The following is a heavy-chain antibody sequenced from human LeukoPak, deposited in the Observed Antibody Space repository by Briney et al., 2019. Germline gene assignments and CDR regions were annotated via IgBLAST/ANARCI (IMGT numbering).Heavy chain of an antibody. V-gene: IGHV3-23*01. D-gene: IGHD2-21*02. J-gene: IGHJ6*03. CDR2: ISGSGGST. CDR3: AKDEAYCGGDCLHYYYYMDV. CDR1: GFTFNNYA. Sequence: GGSLRLSCAASGFTFNNYAMSWVRQAPGKGLEWVSAISGSGGSTYYADSVKGRFIIYRDNSKNTLYLQMNSLRADDTAVYFCAKDEAYCGGDCLHYYYYMDVWGKGTTVSVSS.